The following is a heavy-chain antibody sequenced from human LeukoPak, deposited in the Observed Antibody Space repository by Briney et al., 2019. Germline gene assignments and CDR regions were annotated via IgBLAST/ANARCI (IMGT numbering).Heavy chain of an antibody. D-gene: IGHD6-13*01. CDR1: GGSISSYY. CDR2: IYYSGST. J-gene: IGHJ4*02. CDR3: ARDSRLGAAAGTYYFDY. Sequence: SETLSLTCTVSGGSISSYYWSWIRQPPGKGLEWIGYIYYSGSTNYNPSLKSRVTISVDTSKNQFSLKLSSVTAADTAVYYCARDSRLGAAAGTYYFDYWGQGTLVTVSS. V-gene: IGHV4-59*01.